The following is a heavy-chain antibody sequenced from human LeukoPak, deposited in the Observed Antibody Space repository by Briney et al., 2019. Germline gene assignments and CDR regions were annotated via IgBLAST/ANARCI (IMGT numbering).Heavy chain of an antibody. CDR1: GFTFSTYA. J-gene: IGHJ1*01. CDR2: ISWNSGSI. CDR3: AKDGPRAEYFQH. V-gene: IGHV3-9*01. Sequence: GGSLRLSCAASGFTFSTYAMSWVRQAPGKGLEWVSGISWNSGSIGYADSVKGRFTISRDNAKNSLYLQMNSLRAEDTALYYCAKDGPRAEYFQHWGQGTLVTVSS.